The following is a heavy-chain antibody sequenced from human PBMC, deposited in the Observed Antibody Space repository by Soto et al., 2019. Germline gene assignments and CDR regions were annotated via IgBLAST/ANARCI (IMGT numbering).Heavy chain of an antibody. Sequence: AGSLTLSCADSGFTFSTNSTNWDSPAQRTRIEWISSINSTSNYIYYADSLKGRFTISRDNTKNSLYLQINSLRDDDTAVYYCARETAGYTSTSAFDYWGQGALVTVSS. CDR3: ARETAGYTSTSAFDY. CDR2: INSTSNYI. J-gene: IGHJ4*02. CDR1: GFTFSTNS. V-gene: IGHV3-21*01. D-gene: IGHD6-13*01.